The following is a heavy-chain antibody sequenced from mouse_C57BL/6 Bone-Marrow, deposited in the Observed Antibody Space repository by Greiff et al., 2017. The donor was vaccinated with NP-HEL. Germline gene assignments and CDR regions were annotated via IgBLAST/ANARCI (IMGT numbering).Heavy chain of an antibody. D-gene: IGHD1-1*01. V-gene: IGHV14-4*01. J-gene: IGHJ1*03. Sequence: EVQLQESGAELVRPGASVKLSCTASGFNIKDDYMHWVKQRPEQGLEWIGWIDPENGDTEYASKFQGKATITVDTSSNTAYLQLSSLTSEDTAVYYCTSFITTVVATDVWGTGTTVTVSS. CDR2: IDPENGDT. CDR1: GFNIKDDY. CDR3: TSFITTVVATDV.